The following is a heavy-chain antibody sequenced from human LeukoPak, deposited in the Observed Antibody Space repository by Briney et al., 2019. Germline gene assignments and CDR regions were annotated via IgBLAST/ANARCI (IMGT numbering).Heavy chain of an antibody. CDR3: AKAGAMGYCSSTSCYGGIDY. J-gene: IGHJ4*02. Sequence: SETLSLPCTVSGGSITGYHWSWIRQPPGKGLEWLGYIYYSGNTYYNPSLKGRVTISGDTSKNQFSLNLTSVTAADTAVYYCAKAGAMGYCSSTSCYGGIDYWGQGTLVTVSS. D-gene: IGHD2-2*01. V-gene: IGHV4-59*01. CDR2: IYYSGNT. CDR1: GGSITGYH.